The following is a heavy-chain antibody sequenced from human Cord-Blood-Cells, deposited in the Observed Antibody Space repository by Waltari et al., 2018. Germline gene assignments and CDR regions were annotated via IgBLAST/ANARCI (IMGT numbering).Heavy chain of an antibody. D-gene: IGHD2-2*03. CDR1: GFTFSSYA. J-gene: IGHJ4*02. V-gene: IGHV3-23*01. CDR3: AKDLDRVKGDHLDY. Sequence: EVQLLESGGGLVQPWGSLRVSCAASGFTFSSYAMIWVRPAPGKGLEWVSAISGSVGSTYYADSVKGRFTISKDNSKNTLYLQMNSLRAEDTAVYYCAKDLDRVKGDHLDYWGQGTLVTVSS. CDR2: ISGSVGST.